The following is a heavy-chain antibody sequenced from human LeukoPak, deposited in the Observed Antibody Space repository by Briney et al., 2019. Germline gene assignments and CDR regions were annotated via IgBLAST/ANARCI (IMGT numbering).Heavy chain of an antibody. Sequence: ASVKVSCKASGYTFTGYYMHWVRQAPGQGVEWMGWINPNSGGTNYAQKFQGRVTMTRDTSISTAYMELSRLRSDDTAVYYCARVPSHILLWFGDLLYPYFDYWGQGTLVTVSS. CDR2: INPNSGGT. J-gene: IGHJ4*02. V-gene: IGHV1-2*02. D-gene: IGHD3-10*01. CDR3: ARVPSHILLWFGDLLYPYFDY. CDR1: GYTFTGYY.